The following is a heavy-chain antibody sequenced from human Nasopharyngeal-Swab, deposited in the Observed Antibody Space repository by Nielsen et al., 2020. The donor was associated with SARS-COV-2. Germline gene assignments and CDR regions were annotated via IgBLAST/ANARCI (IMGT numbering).Heavy chain of an antibody. CDR3: AKHKVSCGGDCYTTPDY. D-gene: IGHD2-21*01. J-gene: IGHJ4*02. V-gene: IGHV3-23*01. CDR1: GFTFSTYI. CDR2: ITGSGGTT. Sequence: GESLKISCAASGFTFSTYIMSWVRQAPGKGLEWVSAITGSGGTTTYAESVKGRFTISRDNSKNTLSLQMNSLRAEDTARYYCAKHKVSCGGDCYTTPDYWGQGTLVTVSS.